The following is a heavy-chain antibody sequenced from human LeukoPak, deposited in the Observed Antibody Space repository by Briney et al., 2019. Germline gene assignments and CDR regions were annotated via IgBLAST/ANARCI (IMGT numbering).Heavy chain of an antibody. CDR1: GFTFSNYA. Sequence: PGGSLRLSCAASGFTFSNYAMTWVRQAPGKGLEWVSTISSSGKSGDKTYYEDSVKGRFTISRDNSKNTLYLQVNRLRAEDTAMYYCLRGGWGSLLDYWGQGTLVTVSS. CDR2: ISSSGKSGDKT. CDR3: LRGGWGSLLDY. J-gene: IGHJ4*02. D-gene: IGHD2-21*01. V-gene: IGHV3-23*01.